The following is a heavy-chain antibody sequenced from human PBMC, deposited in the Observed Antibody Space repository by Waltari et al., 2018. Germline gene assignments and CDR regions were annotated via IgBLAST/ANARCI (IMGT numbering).Heavy chain of an antibody. Sequence: VQLVQSGAEVKQPGASLRISCRDSGYGFDRYWIAWVRQRPGKGLEWMGHIYPGDSDTRYNPSFQGQVTISADKSVTTVYLQWSSLKTSDSGIYYCARRFMTGEGLTLNWLDPWGQGTLVTVSS. CDR2: IYPGDSDT. J-gene: IGHJ5*02. V-gene: IGHV5-51*01. D-gene: IGHD3-16*01. CDR1: GYGFDRYW. CDR3: ARRFMTGEGLTLNWLDP.